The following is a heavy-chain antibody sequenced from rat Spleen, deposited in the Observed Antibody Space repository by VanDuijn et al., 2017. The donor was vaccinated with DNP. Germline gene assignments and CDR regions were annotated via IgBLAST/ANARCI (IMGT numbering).Heavy chain of an antibody. CDR3: ARGPNYGGYLDYVDY. Sequence: EFNLVESGGGLVQPGRSLKLYCAASGFNFNDYWMGWVRQAPGKGLEWIGEINKDSRTKKYSPSLKDKFTLSRDNAQNTLYLKMNKVGSEDTGIYYCARGPNYGGYLDYVDYWGQGVMVTVSA. D-gene: IGHD1-11*01. V-gene: IGHV4-2*01. J-gene: IGHJ2*01. CDR1: GFNFNDYW. CDR2: INKDSRTK.